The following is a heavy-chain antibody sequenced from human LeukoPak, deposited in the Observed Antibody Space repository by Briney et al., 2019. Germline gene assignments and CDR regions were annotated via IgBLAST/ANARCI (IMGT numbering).Heavy chain of an antibody. CDR3: ARGYQAAFDI. CDR1: GYTFTGYY. J-gene: IGHJ3*02. D-gene: IGHD6-13*01. Sequence: ASVKVSCRASGYTFTGYYMHWVRQAPGQGLEWMGRINPNTGGTDYAQEFQGRVTLTRDTSISTAYMELSRLTSDDTAVYYCARGYQAAFDIWGQGTMDTVSS. V-gene: IGHV1-2*06. CDR2: INPNTGGT.